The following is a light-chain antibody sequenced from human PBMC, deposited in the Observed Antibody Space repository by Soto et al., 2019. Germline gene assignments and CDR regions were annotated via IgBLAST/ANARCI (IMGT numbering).Light chain of an antibody. CDR2: TAS. CDR1: QDINKW. Sequence: DIQMTQSPSSVSASVGDRVTITCRASQDINKWLAWYQQKPGLAPNLVIYTASRLHGGGPSRFSGSASGTDFTLIISSLQPEDVATYYCQQGKSFPLTFGGGTKVDIK. CDR3: QQGKSFPLT. V-gene: IGKV1-12*01. J-gene: IGKJ4*01.